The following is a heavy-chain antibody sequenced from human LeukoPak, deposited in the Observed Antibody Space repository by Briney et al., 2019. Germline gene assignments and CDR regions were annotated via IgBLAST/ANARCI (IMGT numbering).Heavy chain of an antibody. CDR3: ARFSIPANWFDP. D-gene: IGHD6-25*01. V-gene: IGHV1-18*01. CDR2: ISAYNGNT. J-gene: IGHJ5*02. Sequence: ASVKVSCKASGYTFTSYGISWVRQAPGQGLEWMGWISAYNGNTNYAQNLQGSVTMTTDTSTRIAYMELRSLGSDDTAIYYCARFSIPANWFDPWGQGTLVTVSS. CDR1: GYTFTSYG.